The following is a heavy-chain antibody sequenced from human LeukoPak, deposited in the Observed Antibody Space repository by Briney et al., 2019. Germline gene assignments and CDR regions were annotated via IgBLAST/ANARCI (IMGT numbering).Heavy chain of an antibody. D-gene: IGHD4-17*01. V-gene: IGHV4-39*01. CDR2: IHSSGTT. Sequence: SETLSLTCAVSGGSISSSSYFWGWIRQPPGSDLEWIGAIHSSGTTYYNPSLKSRVIMSVYTSKNQLSLKLSSVTAAGTAVYYRARHQRMTTLSTTRCYGMDVWGQGTTVTVSS. J-gene: IGHJ6*02. CDR3: ARHQRMTTLSTTRCYGMDV. CDR1: GGSISSSSYF.